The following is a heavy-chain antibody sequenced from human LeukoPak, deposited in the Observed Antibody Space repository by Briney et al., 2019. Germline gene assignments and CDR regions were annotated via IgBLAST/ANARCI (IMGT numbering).Heavy chain of an antibody. D-gene: IGHD2-2*01. CDR2: VNHSGGT. CDR3: ARSGTYLYSSTHDS. J-gene: IGHJ4*02. CDR1: GGSFGNYY. Sequence: SETLSLTCAVYGGSFGNYYWGWIRQPPGKGLEWIGEVNHSGGTTYNPSLTTRVSILLDTSKNQFSLKLNSLTAADTAMYYCARSGTYLYSSTHDSWSQGTLITVSS. V-gene: IGHV4-34*01.